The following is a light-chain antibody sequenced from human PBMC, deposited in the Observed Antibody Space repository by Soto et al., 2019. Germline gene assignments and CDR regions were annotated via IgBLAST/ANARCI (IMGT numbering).Light chain of an antibody. CDR1: QSFRDL. Sequence: EVVLIQSPVTLPFSPGERDTLSFRASQSFRDLLDWYQQKPGQAPRLLIYDAYNRATGIPPRFSGSGSGTDFTLTISSLQPEDFATYYCQQRDTYPTFGPGTKVDIK. CDR3: QQRDTYPT. J-gene: IGKJ3*01. V-gene: IGKV3-11*01. CDR2: DAY.